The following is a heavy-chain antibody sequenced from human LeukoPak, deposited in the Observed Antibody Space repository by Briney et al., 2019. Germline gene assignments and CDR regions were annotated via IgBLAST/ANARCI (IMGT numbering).Heavy chain of an antibody. V-gene: IGHV1-18*01. CDR1: GYTFTSYG. CDR2: IIAYNGNT. Sequence: ASVKVSCKASGYTFTSYGISWVRQAPGQGLEWMGWIIAYNGNTNYAQKLQGRVTMTTDTSTSTAYMELRSLRSDDTAVYYCARDRDSDYYDSSGKNFDYWGQGTLVTVSS. CDR3: ARDRDSDYYDSSGKNFDY. D-gene: IGHD3-22*01. J-gene: IGHJ4*02.